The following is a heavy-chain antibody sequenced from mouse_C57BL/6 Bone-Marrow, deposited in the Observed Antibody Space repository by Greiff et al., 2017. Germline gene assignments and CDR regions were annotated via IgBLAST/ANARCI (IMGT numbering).Heavy chain of an antibody. CDR3: ARHRNYGSSFDY. CDR2: ISSGGSYT. V-gene: IGHV5-6*02. D-gene: IGHD1-1*01. CDR1: GFTFSSYG. J-gene: IGHJ2*01. Sequence: EVMLVESGGDLVKPGGSLKLSCAASGFTFSSYGMSWVRQTPDKRLEWVATISSGGSYTYYPDSVKGRFTISRDNAKNTLYLQMSSLKSEDTAMYYCARHRNYGSSFDYWGQGTTLTVSS.